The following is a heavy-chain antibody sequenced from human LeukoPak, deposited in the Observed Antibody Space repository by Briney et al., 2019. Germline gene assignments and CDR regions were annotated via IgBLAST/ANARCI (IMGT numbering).Heavy chain of an antibody. CDR1: GYTFTSYD. V-gene: IGHV1-8*01. Sequence: ASVKVSFKASGYTFTSYDINWVRQATGQGLEWMGWMNPNSGNTGYAQKFQGRVTMTRNTSISTAYMELSSLRSEDTAVYYCARVYDFWSGYYAWFDPWGQGTLVTVSS. CDR2: MNPNSGNT. CDR3: ARVYDFWSGYYAWFDP. J-gene: IGHJ5*02. D-gene: IGHD3-3*01.